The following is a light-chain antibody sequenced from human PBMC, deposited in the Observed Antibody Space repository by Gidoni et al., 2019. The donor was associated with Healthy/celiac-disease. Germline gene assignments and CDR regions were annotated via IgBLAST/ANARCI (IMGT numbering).Light chain of an antibody. J-gene: IGKJ2*04. V-gene: IGKV1-33*01. Sequence: DIQMTQSPSSLSASVGDRVTITCQASQDISNYLNWYQQKPGKAPKLLFYDASNLETGVPSRFSGSGSGTDFTFTISSLQPEDIATYYCQQYDNLPCSFGQGTKLEIK. CDR2: DAS. CDR3: QQYDNLPCS. CDR1: QDISNY.